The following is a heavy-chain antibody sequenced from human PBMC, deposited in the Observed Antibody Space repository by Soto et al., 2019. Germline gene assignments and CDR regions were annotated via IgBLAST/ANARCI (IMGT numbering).Heavy chain of an antibody. D-gene: IGHD4-17*01. J-gene: IGHJ4*02. CDR3: AKVVRPSTTTTQPVVY. CDR1: GFSFSSYA. V-gene: IGHV3-23*01. CDR2: ISRSGDYT. Sequence: EVQLLESGGDLVQPGGSLRLSCAASGFSFSSYAMTWVRQAPGKGLQWVSGISRSGDYTYYAESVEGRFTISRDDSKNTLYLEVKSLRAEDTAVYYCAKVVRPSTTTTQPVVYWGQGTLVTVSS.